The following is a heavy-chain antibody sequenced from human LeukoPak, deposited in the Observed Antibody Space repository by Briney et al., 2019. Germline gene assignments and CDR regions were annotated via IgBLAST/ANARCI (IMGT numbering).Heavy chain of an antibody. CDR3: ARGRYYYGMDV. CDR2: IYHSGST. CDR1: GGSFSGYY. V-gene: IGHV4-34*01. Sequence: SETLSLTCAVYGGSFSGYYWSWIRQPPGKGLEWIGEIYHSGSTNYNPSLKSRVTISVDMSKNQFSLKLSSVTAADTAMSYCARGRYYYGMDVWGQGTTVTVSS. J-gene: IGHJ6*02.